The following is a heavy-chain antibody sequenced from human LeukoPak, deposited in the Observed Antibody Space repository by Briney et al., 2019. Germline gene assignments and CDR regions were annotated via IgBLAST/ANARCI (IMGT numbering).Heavy chain of an antibody. J-gene: IGHJ4*02. CDR2: IIPILGIA. CDR3: ASTYRSSSGASFDY. D-gene: IGHD6-6*01. Sequence: SVKVSCKASGGTSSNYIFSWVRQAPGQGLDWMGRIIPILGIANYAQKFQGRVTITADKSTSTAYMELNSLRSEDTAIYYCASTYRSSSGASFDYWGQGTLVTVSS. CDR1: GGTSSNYI. V-gene: IGHV1-69*02.